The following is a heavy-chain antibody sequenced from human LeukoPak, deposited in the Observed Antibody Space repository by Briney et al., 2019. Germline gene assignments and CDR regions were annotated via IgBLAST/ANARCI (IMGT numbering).Heavy chain of an antibody. J-gene: IGHJ4*02. V-gene: IGHV3-30*19. CDR3: AREFVGATPDY. CDR2: ISYDGSNK. D-gene: IGHD1-26*01. Sequence: GGSLRLSCAASGFTFSNCVMHWVRQAPGKGLEWVAVISYDGSNKYYADSVKGRFTISRDNSKNTLYLQMNSLRAEDTAVYYCAREFVGATPDYWGQGTLVTVSS. CDR1: GFTFSNCV.